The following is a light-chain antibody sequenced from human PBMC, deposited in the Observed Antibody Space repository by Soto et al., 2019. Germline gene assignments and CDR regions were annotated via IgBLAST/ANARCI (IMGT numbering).Light chain of an antibody. V-gene: IGKV1-8*01. Sequence: AIRMTQSPSSFSASTGDRVSITCRATQDIGTYLAWYQQIPGKAPKLLIYDASTLQTGVPSRFSGSGSGTEFTLTISSLQPDDFATYYCQQYNDYSTWTFGQGTKVDIK. J-gene: IGKJ1*01. CDR1: QDIGTY. CDR3: QQYNDYSTWT. CDR2: DAS.